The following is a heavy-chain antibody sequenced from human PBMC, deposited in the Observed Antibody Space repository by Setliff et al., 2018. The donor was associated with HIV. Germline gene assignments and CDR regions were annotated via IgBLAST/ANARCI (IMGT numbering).Heavy chain of an antibody. CDR1: GYTFTNFG. Sequence: ASVKVSCKASGYTFTNFGISWVRQAPGQGLEWMGWISVYNGKIDYAQKFQGRVTITADESTSTAYMELSSLRSEDTAVYYCARGVLETIRAFYYYYYYMDVWGKGTTVTVSS. D-gene: IGHD2-21*01. J-gene: IGHJ6*03. CDR3: ARGVLETIRAFYYYYYYMDV. V-gene: IGHV1-18*01. CDR2: ISVYNGKI.